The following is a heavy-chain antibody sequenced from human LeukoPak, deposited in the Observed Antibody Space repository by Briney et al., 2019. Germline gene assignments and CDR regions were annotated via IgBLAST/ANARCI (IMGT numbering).Heavy chain of an antibody. CDR3: ARDVGYCSSTSCSRGDY. V-gene: IGHV1-18*01. CDR2: ISAYNGNT. J-gene: IGHJ4*02. Sequence: ASVKVSCKASGYTFTNYGISWVRQARGQGLEWMGRISAYNGNTDYAQKLQGRVTMTTDTSTTTAYMELRSLRSDDTAVYYCARDVGYCSSTSCSRGDYWGQGTLVTVSS. CDR1: GYTFTNYG. D-gene: IGHD2-2*01.